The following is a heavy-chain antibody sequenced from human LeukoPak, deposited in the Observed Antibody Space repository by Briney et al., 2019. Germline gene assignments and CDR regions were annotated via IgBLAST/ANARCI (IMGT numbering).Heavy chain of an antibody. CDR1: GESISGFY. CDR3: ARGVVIAPQTFDY. D-gene: IGHD2-21*01. V-gene: IGHV4-59*01. Sequence: PSETLSLTCTVPGESISGFYWTWIRQPPGKGLEWIGYIYYSGSTNYNPSLKSRVTISVDTSKNQFSLKLSSVTAADTAVYYCARGVVIAPQTFDYWGQGTLVTVSS. J-gene: IGHJ4*02. CDR2: IYYSGST.